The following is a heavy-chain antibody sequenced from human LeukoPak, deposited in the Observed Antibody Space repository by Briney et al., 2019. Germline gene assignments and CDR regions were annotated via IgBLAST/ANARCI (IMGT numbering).Heavy chain of an antibody. Sequence: TSGTLSLTRTVSVGSISRGSYYGSWIRQPAGKGLEWIGRIYTSGSTNYNPSLKSRVTISVDTSKNQFSLKLSSVTAADTAVYYCARESITMIVGYYFDYWGQGTLVTVSS. CDR2: IYTSGST. J-gene: IGHJ4*02. D-gene: IGHD3-22*01. V-gene: IGHV4-61*02. CDR1: VGSISRGSYY. CDR3: ARESITMIVGYYFDY.